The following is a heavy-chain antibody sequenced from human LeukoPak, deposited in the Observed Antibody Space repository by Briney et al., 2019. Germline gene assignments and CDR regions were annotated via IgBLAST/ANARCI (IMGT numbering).Heavy chain of an antibody. CDR2: IIPIFGTA. D-gene: IGHD3-10*01. V-gene: IGHV1-69*05. Sequence: SVKVSCKASGGTFSSYAISWVRQASGQGLEWMGRIIPIFGTANYAQKFQGRVTITTDESTSTAYMELSSLRSEDTAVYYCARGFGESDQNWFDPWGQGTLVTVSS. CDR3: ARGFGESDQNWFDP. CDR1: GGTFSSYA. J-gene: IGHJ5*02.